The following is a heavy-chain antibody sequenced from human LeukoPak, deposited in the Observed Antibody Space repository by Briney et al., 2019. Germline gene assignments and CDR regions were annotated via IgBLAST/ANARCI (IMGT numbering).Heavy chain of an antibody. CDR1: GFTFSSYG. CDR2: ISYDGSNK. D-gene: IGHD7-27*01. Sequence: GGSLRLSCAASGFTFSSYGMHWVRQAPGKGLEWVAVISYDGSNKYYADSVKGRFTISRDNPKNTLYLQMNSLRAEDTAVYYCARPTGGSVDYWGQGTLVTVSS. J-gene: IGHJ4*02. CDR3: ARPTGGSVDY. V-gene: IGHV3-30*03.